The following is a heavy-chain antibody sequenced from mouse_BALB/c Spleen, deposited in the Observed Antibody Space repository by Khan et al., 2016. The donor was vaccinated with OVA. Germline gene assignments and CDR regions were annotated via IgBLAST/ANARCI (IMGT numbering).Heavy chain of an antibody. J-gene: IGHJ4*01. V-gene: IGHV2-6-1*01. CDR2: IWSYGNT. CDR3: ARQPYYQYNIMDY. CDR1: GFSLTTYG. Sequence: QVQLKQSGPGLAAPSQSLSITCTISGFSLTTYGVHWVRQPPGKGLEWLVVIWSYGNTTNNSTLISRLTITTDNYHSQVFLKMNSLQTDDTAIYVCARQPYYQYNIMDYWGQGTTVTVSS. D-gene: IGHD2-10*01.